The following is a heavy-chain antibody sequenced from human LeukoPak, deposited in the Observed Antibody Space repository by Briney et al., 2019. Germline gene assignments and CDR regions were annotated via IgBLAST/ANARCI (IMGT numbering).Heavy chain of an antibody. CDR1: GYTFTNYG. CDR2: ISAHDGTR. J-gene: IGHJ4*02. V-gene: IGHV1-18*01. D-gene: IGHD6-19*01. CDR3: ARRSTLYSSGRFYFDH. Sequence: ASVKASCKASGYTFTNYGITWVRQAPGQGLEWMGWISAHDGTRNYALKHEDRVTMTTDTSTSTAYMELRGLRSDDTAVYYCARRSTLYSSGRFYFDHWGQGTLVTVSS.